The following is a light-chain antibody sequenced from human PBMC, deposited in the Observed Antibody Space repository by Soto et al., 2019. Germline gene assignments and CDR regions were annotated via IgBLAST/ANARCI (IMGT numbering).Light chain of an antibody. CDR2: GTS. V-gene: IGKV3D-15*03. CDR3: QQYSCPLWP. Sequence: EVVTTMLLTTAAGSPGERVTLSCRSSQSVADNLAWCQQMPGQGPRLLICGTSSRASGIPDRFSGSGSATYFTLTVSILPEEGVAVYCYQQYSCPLWPFGQGTKVDIK. J-gene: IGKJ1*01. CDR1: QSVADN.